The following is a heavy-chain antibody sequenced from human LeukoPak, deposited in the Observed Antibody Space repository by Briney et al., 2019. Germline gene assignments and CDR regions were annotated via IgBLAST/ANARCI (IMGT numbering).Heavy chain of an antibody. J-gene: IGHJ4*02. CDR2: IYHSGST. CDR1: GYCISSDYY. CDR3: ARDSRVYCSSPSCSIDY. V-gene: IGHV4-38-2*02. D-gene: IGHD2-2*01. Sequence: SETLSLTCAVSGYCISSDYYWGWIRQPPGKGLEWIGNIYHSGSTYYNPSLKSRVIISVDTSKNQFSLKLSSVTAADTAVYYCARDSRVYCSSPSCSIDYWGQGTLVTVSS.